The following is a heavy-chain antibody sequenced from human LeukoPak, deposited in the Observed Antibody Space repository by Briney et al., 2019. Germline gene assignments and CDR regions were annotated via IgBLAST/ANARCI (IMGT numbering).Heavy chain of an antibody. J-gene: IGHJ6*03. Sequence: ASVKVSCKASGYTFTSYDINWVRQATGQGLEWMGWMNPNSGNTGYAQKFQGRVTMTRNTSISTAYMELSSLRSEDTAVYYCARVTYGSRWAYYYYYYMEVWGKGTTVTISS. CDR3: ARVTYGSRWAYYYYYYMEV. CDR1: GYTFTSYD. CDR2: MNPNSGNT. D-gene: IGHD3-10*01. V-gene: IGHV1-8*01.